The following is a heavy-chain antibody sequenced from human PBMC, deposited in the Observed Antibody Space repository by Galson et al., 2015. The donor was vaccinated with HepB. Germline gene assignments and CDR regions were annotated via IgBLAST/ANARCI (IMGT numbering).Heavy chain of an antibody. CDR3: VSVLRYFDWFPNY. CDR2: INPSGGST. CDR1: GYTFTSYY. D-gene: IGHD3-9*01. Sequence: SVKVSCKASGYTFTSYYMHWVRQAPGQGLEWMGIINPSGGSTSYAQKFQGRVTMTRDTSTSTVYMELSSLRSEDTAVYYCVSVLRYFDWFPNYWGQGTLVTVSS. V-gene: IGHV1-46*01. J-gene: IGHJ4*02.